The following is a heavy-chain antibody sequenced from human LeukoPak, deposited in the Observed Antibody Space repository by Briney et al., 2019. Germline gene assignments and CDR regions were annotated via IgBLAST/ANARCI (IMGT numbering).Heavy chain of an antibody. D-gene: IGHD6-13*01. Sequence: GASVKVSCKASGYTFTSYGISWVRQAPGQGLEWMGWISAYSGNTNYAQKLQGGVTMTTDTSTSTAYMELRSLRSDDTAVYYCARDISSSSWYYYYYYYYMDVWGKGTTVTVSS. CDR2: ISAYSGNT. CDR3: ARDISSSSWYYYYYYYYMDV. CDR1: GYTFTSYG. V-gene: IGHV1-18*01. J-gene: IGHJ6*03.